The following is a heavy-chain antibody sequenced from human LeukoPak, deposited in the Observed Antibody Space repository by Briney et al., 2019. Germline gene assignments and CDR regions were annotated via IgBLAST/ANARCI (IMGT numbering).Heavy chain of an antibody. CDR1: GVTLSSYA. J-gene: IGHJ4*02. D-gene: IGHD3-3*01. CDR2: ISSSGSGGNT. Sequence: PGGSLRLSCAASGVTLSSYAMSWARQAPGKGLEWVSGISSSGSGGNTYYADSVKGRFTISRDNSKNTLYLQMNSLRAEDTAVYYCAKGNPKLRFLEWSAPTFDYWGQGTLVTVSS. CDR3: AKGNPKLRFLEWSAPTFDY. V-gene: IGHV3-23*01.